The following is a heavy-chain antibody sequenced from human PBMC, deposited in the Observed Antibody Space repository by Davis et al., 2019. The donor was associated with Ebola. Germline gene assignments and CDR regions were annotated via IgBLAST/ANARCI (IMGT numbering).Heavy chain of an antibody. D-gene: IGHD6-13*01. J-gene: IGHJ4*02. CDR2: IIPIFGAA. V-gene: IGHV1-69*13. Sequence: SVKVSCKASGYTFTSYGISWVRQAPGQGLEWMGGIIPIFGAANYAQKFQGRVTITADESTSTAYMELSSLRSKDTAVYYCARDRRIAAAGSFDYWGQGTLVTVSS. CDR3: ARDRRIAAAGSFDY. CDR1: GYTFTSYG.